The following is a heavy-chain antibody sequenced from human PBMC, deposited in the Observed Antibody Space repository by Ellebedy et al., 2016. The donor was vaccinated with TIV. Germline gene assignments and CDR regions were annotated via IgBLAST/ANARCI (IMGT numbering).Heavy chain of an antibody. D-gene: IGHD1-26*01. Sequence: GESLKISCAVSGFTFRTSWMSWVRQAPGQGLEWVANMNGDGNERYYVDSLEGRFTISRDNTRNSLYLQMNSLRADDTAVYYCTKDGSATMNFWGQGTLVTVSS. J-gene: IGHJ4*02. CDR3: TKDGSATMNF. CDR1: GFTFRTSW. CDR2: MNGDGNER. V-gene: IGHV3-7*01.